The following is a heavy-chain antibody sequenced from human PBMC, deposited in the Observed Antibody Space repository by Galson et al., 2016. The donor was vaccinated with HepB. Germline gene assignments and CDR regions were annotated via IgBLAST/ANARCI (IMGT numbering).Heavy chain of an antibody. D-gene: IGHD6-19*01. J-gene: IGHJ6*02. CDR3: ARWGSNVWVTSGWLYGMDV. V-gene: IGHV1-3*01. CDR1: GYTFSSYP. CDR2: INPVNGHT. Sequence: SVKVSCKASGYTFSSYPVHWVRQAPGQRLEWMGWINPVNGHTQYSQKFQGRVTITRNTSASTAYMEVSSLRSEDTAVYYCARWGSNVWVTSGWLYGMDVWGQGTTVTVSS.